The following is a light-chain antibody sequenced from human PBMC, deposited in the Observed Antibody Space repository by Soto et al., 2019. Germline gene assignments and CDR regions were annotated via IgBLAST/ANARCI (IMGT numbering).Light chain of an antibody. CDR3: QRRSNGPPIFT. CDR2: DAS. Sequence: TQSPSSLSASTGDRVTITCRASQGISSYLVWYHQKPRQAPWLLIYDASTRATGIPARFSGSGSGTDFTFTISSLEPEDVAVYCCQRRSNGPPIFTFGAGTKVDIK. J-gene: IGKJ3*01. V-gene: IGKV3-11*01. CDR1: QGISSY.